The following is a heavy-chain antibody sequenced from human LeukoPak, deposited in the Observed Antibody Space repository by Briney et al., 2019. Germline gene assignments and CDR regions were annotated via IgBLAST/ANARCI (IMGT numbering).Heavy chain of an antibody. CDR3: VRGGEGSPFYFDY. CDR1: GFTLSSYD. V-gene: IGHV3-13*01. J-gene: IGHJ4*02. D-gene: IGHD3-10*01. Sequence: GSLRLSCAASGFTLSSYDMHWVRQATGKHLEWVSAITPAGETYYPGSVRGRFTTSREKGKNSLYLQMSSLRAGDTAVYYCVRGGEGSPFYFDYWGQGTLVTVSS. CDR2: ITPAGET.